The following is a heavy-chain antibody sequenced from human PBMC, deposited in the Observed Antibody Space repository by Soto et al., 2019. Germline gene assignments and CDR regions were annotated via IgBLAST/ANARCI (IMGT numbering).Heavy chain of an antibody. V-gene: IGHV4-30-4*01. D-gene: IGHD3-10*01. CDR1: GGSISSGDYY. CDR2: IYYSGST. J-gene: IGHJ4*02. Sequence: SETLSLTCTVSGGSISSGDYYWSWIRQPPGKGLEWIGYIYYSGSTYYNPSIKSRVTISVDTSKKQFSLKLSSATAADTAVYYCAKWDYYGSWSYYWGQGTLVTVSS. CDR3: AKWDYYGSWSYY.